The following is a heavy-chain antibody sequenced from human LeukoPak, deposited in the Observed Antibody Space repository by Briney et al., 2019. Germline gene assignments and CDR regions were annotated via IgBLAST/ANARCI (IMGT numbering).Heavy chain of an antibody. D-gene: IGHD2-15*01. CDR1: GFTFDDFA. Sequence: GRSLRLSCAASGFTFDDFAMHWVRQVPGKGLEWVSLITWDGGSTYYADSVKGRFTISRDNSKDSLYLQMNSLRTEDTALYYCVKDRPGSFHYWGQGTLVTVSS. CDR2: ITWDGGST. J-gene: IGHJ4*02. V-gene: IGHV3-43*01. CDR3: VKDRPGSFHY.